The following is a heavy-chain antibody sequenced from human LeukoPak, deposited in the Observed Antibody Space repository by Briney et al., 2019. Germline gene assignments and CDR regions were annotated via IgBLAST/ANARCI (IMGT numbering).Heavy chain of an antibody. D-gene: IGHD3-16*01. Sequence: SETLSLTCSVSGGSISSSSYYWGWIRQPPGKGLEWIGSVFHSGSTYYNPSLKSRVTISVDTSKDQVSLKLHSVTAADTAVYYCARGRMEEVQLWVENYYHMDVWGKGATVIVSS. V-gene: IGHV4-39*07. CDR3: ARGRMEEVQLWVENYYHMDV. CDR1: GGSISSSSYY. J-gene: IGHJ6*03. CDR2: VFHSGST.